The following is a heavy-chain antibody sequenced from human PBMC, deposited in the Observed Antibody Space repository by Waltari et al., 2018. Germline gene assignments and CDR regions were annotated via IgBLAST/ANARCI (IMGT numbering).Heavy chain of an antibody. V-gene: IGHV3-48*03. CDR2: INRAGETI. CDR3: ARGIAADGGGGY. D-gene: IGHD6-13*01. J-gene: IGHJ4*02. CDR1: GFTLRGYE. Sequence: EVHLVESGGGLVQPGGSLRLSCAASGFTLRGYEMNWVRQAPGKGWELNSYINRAGETIYDADSGKGRFTISRDNAKNTLYLKMKRLRADDTALYYCARGIAADGGGGYWGQGILVTVSS.